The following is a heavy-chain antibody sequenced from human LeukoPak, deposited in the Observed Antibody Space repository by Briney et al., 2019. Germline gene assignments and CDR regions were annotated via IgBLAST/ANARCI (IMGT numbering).Heavy chain of an antibody. J-gene: IGHJ4*02. CDR3: ARAGTVEMTPLDY. V-gene: IGHV1-2*04. CDR2: MNPNSGGT. CDR1: GYTFTSYG. D-gene: IGHD5-24*01. Sequence: GASVKVSCKASGYTFTSYGISWVRQAPGQGLEWMGWMNPNSGGTNYAQTFQGWVTMTRDTSISTAYMELSRLRSDDTAVYYCARAGTVEMTPLDYWGQGTLVTVSS.